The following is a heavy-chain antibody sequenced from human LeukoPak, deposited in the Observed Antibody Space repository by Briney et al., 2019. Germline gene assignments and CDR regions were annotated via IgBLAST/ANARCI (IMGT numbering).Heavy chain of an antibody. CDR2: ISVSGNT. CDR3: AELGITMSGGV. CDR1: GFTLSSYA. J-gene: IGHJ6*04. Sequence: GGSLRLSCAASGFTLSSYAMSWVRQGPGKGLEWVSAISVSGNTYHADSVKGRFTISRDNAKNSLYLQMNSLRAEDTAVYYCAELGITMSGGVWGKGTTVTISS. V-gene: IGHV3-23*01. D-gene: IGHD3-10*02.